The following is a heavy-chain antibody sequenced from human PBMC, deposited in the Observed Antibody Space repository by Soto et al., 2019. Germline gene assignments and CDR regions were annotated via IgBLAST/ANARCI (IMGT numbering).Heavy chain of an antibody. CDR2: INAGNGKT. CDR3: ARNILGGTTDY. J-gene: IGHJ4*02. D-gene: IGHD1-7*01. CDR1: GYSFSDFA. Sequence: ASVKVSCKASGYSFSDFAVHWVRQAPGQRPEWMGWINAGNGKTKYSQNFQGRFTIARDTSASTAYMELSSLRSEDTAVYYCARNILGGTTDYWGPGTLVTVSS. V-gene: IGHV1-3*01.